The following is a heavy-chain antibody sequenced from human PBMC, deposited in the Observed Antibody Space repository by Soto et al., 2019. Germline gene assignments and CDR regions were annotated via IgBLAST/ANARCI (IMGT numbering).Heavy chain of an antibody. CDR3: ATQYSSRWDAFDI. CDR2: ISSSGSTI. V-gene: IGHV3-48*03. CDR1: GFTFSSYE. J-gene: IGHJ3*02. D-gene: IGHD6-13*01. Sequence: PGGSLSLSCAASGFTFSSYEMNWVRQAPGKGLEWVSYISSSGSTIYYADSVKGRFTISRDNAKNSLYLQMNSLRAEDTAVYYCATQYSSRWDAFDIWGQGTMVTVSS.